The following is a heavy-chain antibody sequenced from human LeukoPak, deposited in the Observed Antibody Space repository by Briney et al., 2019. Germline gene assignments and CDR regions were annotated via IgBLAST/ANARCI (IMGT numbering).Heavy chain of an antibody. CDR3: ARDIAGSGTAMDV. J-gene: IGHJ6*03. CDR1: GFTFRTYD. CDR2: IGTTGDT. Sequence: GGSLRLSCAASGFTFRTYDMHWVRHVSGEGLEWVATIGTTGDTYYAGSVKGRFTISREDGKNSLFLQMNSLRAGDTAAYYCARDIAGSGTAMDVWGKGTTVTVSS. V-gene: IGHV3-13*01. D-gene: IGHD2-15*01.